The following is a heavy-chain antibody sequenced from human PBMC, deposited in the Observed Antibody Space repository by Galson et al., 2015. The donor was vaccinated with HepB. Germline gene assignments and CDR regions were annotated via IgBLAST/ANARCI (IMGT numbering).Heavy chain of an antibody. CDR3: ARVYFGSGNSSAYWYFDL. J-gene: IGHJ2*01. V-gene: IGHV3-48*02. Sequence: SLRLSCAASGFTFSSYTMNWVRPAPGKGLESVSYISSTGTTMYYADSSKGRFTISRVNPQTSLYLQMHSLRDEDTAVYYCARVYFGSGNSSAYWYFDLWGRGALVTVSS. CDR2: ISSTGTTM. D-gene: IGHD3-10*01. CDR1: GFTFSSYT.